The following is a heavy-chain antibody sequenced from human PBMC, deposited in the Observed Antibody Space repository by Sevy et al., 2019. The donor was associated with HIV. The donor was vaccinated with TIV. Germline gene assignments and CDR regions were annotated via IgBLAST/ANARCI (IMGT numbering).Heavy chain of an antibody. CDR1: GGSISSSSYY. V-gene: IGHV4-39*01. D-gene: IGHD6-19*01. CDR3: ATPLPSGWYEGTGGYFDL. CDR2: LYSTGAT. Sequence: SETLSLTCTISGGSISSSSYYWGWIRQPPGKGLEWMGSLYSTGATSYHPSLESRVTVSADTSRNRFYLKLDSVSAADTAVYYCATPLPSGWYEGTGGYFDLWGRGTLVTVSS. J-gene: IGHJ2*01.